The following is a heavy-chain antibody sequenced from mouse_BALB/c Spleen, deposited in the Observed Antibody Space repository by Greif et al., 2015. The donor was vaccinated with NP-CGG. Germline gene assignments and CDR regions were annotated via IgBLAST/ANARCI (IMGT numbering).Heavy chain of an antibody. CDR3: ARSVGGYFDY. V-gene: IGHV5-17*02. CDR1: GFTFSSFG. J-gene: IGHJ2*01. CDR2: ISSGSSTI. Sequence: VESGGGLVQPGGSRKLSSAASGFTFSSFGMHWVRQAPEKGLEWVAYISSGSSTIYYADTVKGRFTTSRDNPKNTLFLQMTSLRSEDTAMYYCARSVGGYFDYWGQGTTLTVSS.